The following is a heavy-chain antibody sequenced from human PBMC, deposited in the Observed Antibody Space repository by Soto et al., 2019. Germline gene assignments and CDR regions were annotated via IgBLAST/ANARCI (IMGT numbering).Heavy chain of an antibody. Sequence: SVKVSCKTSGDSFSKYTVNWVRQAPRQGLEWMGGLIPRFGTANFAPTLQGRVTITADQSMNTVYMELSSLRSDDTAVYYCARDGGYYYDSSGYYIPFDYWGQGTLVTVSS. D-gene: IGHD3-22*01. J-gene: IGHJ4*02. CDR1: GDSFSKYT. V-gene: IGHV1-69*13. CDR3: ARDGGYYYDSSGYYIPFDY. CDR2: LIPRFGTA.